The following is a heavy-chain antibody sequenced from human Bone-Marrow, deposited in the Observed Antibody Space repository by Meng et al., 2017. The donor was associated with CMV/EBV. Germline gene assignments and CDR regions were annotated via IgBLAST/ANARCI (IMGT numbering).Heavy chain of an antibody. J-gene: IGHJ4*02. CDR3: ARRRSSGTDY. V-gene: IGHV3-30*02. D-gene: IGHD6-13*01. Sequence: GGSLRLSCAASGFTFSSYGMHWVRQAPGKGLEWVAFIRYDGSNKYYADSVKGRFTISRDNAKNSVHLQMNSLRDEDTAVYYCARRRSSGTDYWGQGTLVTVSS. CDR2: IRYDGSNK. CDR1: GFTFSSYG.